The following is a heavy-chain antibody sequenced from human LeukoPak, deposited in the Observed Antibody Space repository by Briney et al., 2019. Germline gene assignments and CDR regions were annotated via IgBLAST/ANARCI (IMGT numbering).Heavy chain of an antibody. J-gene: IGHJ2*01. D-gene: IGHD3-9*01. CDR3: ARAVDPLGYFDL. CDR2: IYTSGST. CDR1: GGSISSYC. Sequence: PSETLSLTCTVSGGSISSYCGSWIRQPAGRGLEWIGHIYTSGSTNYNPSLKSRVTMSVDTSKNQFSLKLSSVTAADTAVYYCARAVDPLGYFDLWGRGTLVTVSS. V-gene: IGHV4-4*07.